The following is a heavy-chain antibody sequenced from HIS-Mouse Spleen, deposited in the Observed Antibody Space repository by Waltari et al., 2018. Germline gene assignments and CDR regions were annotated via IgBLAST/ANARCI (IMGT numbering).Heavy chain of an antibody. CDR2: IYYSGST. V-gene: IGHV4-39*07. CDR3: AREIPYSSSWYDWYFDL. D-gene: IGHD6-13*01. Sequence: QLQLQESGPGLVKPSETLSLTCTVSGGSISRSSYYWGVIRQPPGKGLEWIGSIYYSGSTYYNPSLKSRVTISVDTSKNQFSLKLSSVTAADTAVYYCAREIPYSSSWYDWYFDLWGRGTLVTVSS. J-gene: IGHJ2*01. CDR1: GGSISRSSYY.